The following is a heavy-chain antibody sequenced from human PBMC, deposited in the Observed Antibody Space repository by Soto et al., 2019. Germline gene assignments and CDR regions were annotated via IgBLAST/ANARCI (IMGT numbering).Heavy chain of an antibody. J-gene: IGHJ5*02. CDR3: ARVMITFGGVIEVWFDP. Sequence: TSETLSLTCTVSGGSISSYYWSWIRQPPGKGLEWIGYIYYSGSTNYNPSLKSRVTISVDTSKNQFSLKLSSVTAADTAVYYCARVMITFGGVIEVWFDPWGQGTLVTVSS. D-gene: IGHD3-16*02. CDR2: IYYSGST. V-gene: IGHV4-59*01. CDR1: GGSISSYY.